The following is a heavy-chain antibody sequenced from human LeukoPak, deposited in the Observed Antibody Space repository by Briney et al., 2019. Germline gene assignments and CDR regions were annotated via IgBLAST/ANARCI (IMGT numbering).Heavy chain of an antibody. D-gene: IGHD2-15*01. CDR2: ISGSGGST. J-gene: IGHJ4*02. Sequence: GGSLRLSCAASGFTFSSYAMSWVRQAPGKGLEWVSAISGSGGSTYYADSVKGRFTISRGNSKNTLYLQMNSLRAEDTAVYYCAKDHGYCSGGSCPPFGYWGQGTLVTVSS. CDR1: GFTFSSYA. V-gene: IGHV3-23*01. CDR3: AKDHGYCSGGSCPPFGY.